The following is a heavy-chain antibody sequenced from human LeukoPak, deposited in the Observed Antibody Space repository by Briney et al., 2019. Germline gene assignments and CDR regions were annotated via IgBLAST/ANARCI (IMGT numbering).Heavy chain of an antibody. CDR2: IKQDGSEK. V-gene: IGHV3-7*01. Sequence: PGQSLRLSCDASGFSINTYTMYWVRQAPGKGLEWVANIKQDGSEKYYVDSVKGRFTISRDNAKNSLYLQMNSLRAEDTAVYYCAREHYFNYYMDVWGKGTTVTISS. J-gene: IGHJ6*03. CDR1: GFSINTYT. CDR3: AREHYFNYYMDV.